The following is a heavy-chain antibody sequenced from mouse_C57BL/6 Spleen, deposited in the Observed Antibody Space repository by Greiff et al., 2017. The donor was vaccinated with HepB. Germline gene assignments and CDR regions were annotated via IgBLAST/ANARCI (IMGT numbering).Heavy chain of an antibody. D-gene: IGHD2-3*01. Sequence: QVQLKVSGPGILQSSQTLSLTCSFSGFSLSTSGMGVSWIRQPSGKGLEWLAHIYWDDDKRYNPSLKSRLTISKDTSRNQVFLKITSVDTADTATYYCARSYDGYSWFAYWGQGTLVTVSA. CDR3: ARSYDGYSWFAY. V-gene: IGHV8-12*01. J-gene: IGHJ3*01. CDR2: IYWDDDK. CDR1: GFSLSTSGMG.